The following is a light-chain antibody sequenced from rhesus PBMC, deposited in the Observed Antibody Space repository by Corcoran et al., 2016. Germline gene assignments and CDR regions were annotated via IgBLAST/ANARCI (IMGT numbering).Light chain of an antibody. J-gene: IGKJ4*01. CDR2: DAS. CDR3: LQHNSYPLT. V-gene: IGKV1-28*03. Sequence: DIQMTQSPSSLSASVGDTVTITCRASQGISSYVNWFQQKPGKAPKLLIYDASSLESGVPSRFSGSGSGTDFTLTISSLQPEDFAAYYCLQHNSYPLTFGGGTKVEIK. CDR1: QGISSY.